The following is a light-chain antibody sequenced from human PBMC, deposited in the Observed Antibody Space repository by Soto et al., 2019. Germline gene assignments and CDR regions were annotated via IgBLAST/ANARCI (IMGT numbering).Light chain of an antibody. CDR1: SSDVGGYNY. V-gene: IGLV2-14*01. CDR2: AVS. J-gene: IGLJ1*01. Sequence: LTQPASVSGSPGQSITISCTGTSSDVGGYNYVSWYQQHPGKAPKLMIYAVSNRPSGVSNRFSGSKSGNTATLTISGLQAEDEADYYCCSYTVSGTYVFGTGTKGTVL. CDR3: CSYTVSGTYV.